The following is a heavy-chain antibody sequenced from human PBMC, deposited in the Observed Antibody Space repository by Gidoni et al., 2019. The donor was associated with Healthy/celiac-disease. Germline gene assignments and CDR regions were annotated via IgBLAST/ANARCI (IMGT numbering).Heavy chain of an antibody. J-gene: IGHJ4*02. Sequence: EVQLLESGGGLVQPGGSVRPAGAGGGISFSRAALGWVRQAPGKGLEWVSAISGSGGSTYYADSVKGRFTISRDNSKNTLYLQMNSLRAEDTAVYYCAKIGPVSGYQLPSAYPDYWGQGTLVTVSS. CDR3: AKIGPVSGYQLPSAYPDY. D-gene: IGHD2-2*01. V-gene: IGHV3-23*01. CDR1: GISFSRAA. CDR2: ISGSGGST.